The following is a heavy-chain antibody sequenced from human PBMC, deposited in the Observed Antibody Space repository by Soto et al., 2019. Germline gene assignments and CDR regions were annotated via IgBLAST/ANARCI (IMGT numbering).Heavy chain of an antibody. V-gene: IGHV4-34*01. Sequence: SETLSLTCAVYSGSFSGYYYSWIRQPPGGGLEWIGEITHGGTTTYSPSLKSRVTMSLETSKNQFSLNMTSVTAADTGVYYCARGRLFLTTSGLAITYFDYWGQGTLVTVSS. CDR1: SGSFSGYY. CDR3: ARGRLFLTTSGLAITYFDY. J-gene: IGHJ4*02. D-gene: IGHD3-3*01. CDR2: ITHGGTT.